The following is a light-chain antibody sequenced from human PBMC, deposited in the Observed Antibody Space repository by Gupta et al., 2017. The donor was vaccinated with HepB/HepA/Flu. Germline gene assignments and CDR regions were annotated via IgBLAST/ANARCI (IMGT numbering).Light chain of an antibody. CDR2: AAS. V-gene: IGKV3-11*01. Sequence: ELLYTPSPTTLSFIRRTQAPLSCRASQSDSSYLAWYQQKPSQAPRVHIYAASNIANGIPARFSGSGSGTDFTLTISSLEPEDLAVYYGQQRSNWPPGGLLTFGGGTKVEIK. CDR3: QQRSNWPPGGLLT. J-gene: IGKJ4*01. CDR1: QSDSSY.